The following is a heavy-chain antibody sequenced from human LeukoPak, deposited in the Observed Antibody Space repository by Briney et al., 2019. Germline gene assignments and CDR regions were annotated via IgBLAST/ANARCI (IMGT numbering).Heavy chain of an antibody. Sequence: GGSLRLSCAASGFTFSSYSMNWVRQAPRKGLEWVSSISSGSSYIYYADSVKGRFTISRDNAKNSLYLQMSSLRAEDTAVYYCASPVYQQAGMDVWGQGTTVTVSS. J-gene: IGHJ6*02. CDR3: ASPVYQQAGMDV. CDR2: ISSGSSYI. D-gene: IGHD2-2*01. V-gene: IGHV3-21*01. CDR1: GFTFSSYS.